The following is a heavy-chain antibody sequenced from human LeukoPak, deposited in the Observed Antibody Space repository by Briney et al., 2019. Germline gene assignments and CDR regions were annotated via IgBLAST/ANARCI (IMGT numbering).Heavy chain of an antibody. Sequence: PSKTLSLTCTVSGGSISSGGYYWSWIRHHPGEGLEWIGYMHYSGNTYYNPSLKSRVSISVDTSKNHFSLKLSSVTAADTAVYYCASDYRSGATCYLTYWGQGTLVAVSS. V-gene: IGHV4-31*03. D-gene: IGHD2-2*01. CDR3: ASDYRSGATCYLTY. J-gene: IGHJ4*02. CDR2: MHYSGNT. CDR1: GGSISSGGYY.